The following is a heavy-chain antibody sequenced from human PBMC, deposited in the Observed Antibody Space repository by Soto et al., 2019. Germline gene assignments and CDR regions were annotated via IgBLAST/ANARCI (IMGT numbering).Heavy chain of an antibody. CDR1: GYTFSDYY. J-gene: IGHJ6*02. CDR2: INPNSGGT. D-gene: IGHD6-19*01. V-gene: IGHV1-2*02. Sequence: ASVNGSWKSSGYTFSDYYIHWVRQAPGQGLEWMGWINPNSGGTNYAQKFQGRVTMTGDTSISTAYMELNRLRSDDTAVYYCARDQSPSSGWPGMDVWGQGTTVTVSS. CDR3: ARDQSPSSGWPGMDV.